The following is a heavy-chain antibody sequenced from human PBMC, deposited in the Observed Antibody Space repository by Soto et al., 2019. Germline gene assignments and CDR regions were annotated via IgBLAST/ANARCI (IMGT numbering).Heavy chain of an antibody. CDR1: GYTFNTYN. D-gene: IGHD1-26*01. J-gene: IGHJ4*02. Sequence: QVQLVQSGAEVKKPGASVKVSCKASGYTFNTYNMYWVRQAPGQGLEWMGVINPSIGSTNYAQKFQGRLIMTRDTSTSTVYMELSTLRSDDTAVYYCARLYSGGRLDYWGQGTLVTVSS. CDR2: INPSIGST. V-gene: IGHV1-46*02. CDR3: ARLYSGGRLDY.